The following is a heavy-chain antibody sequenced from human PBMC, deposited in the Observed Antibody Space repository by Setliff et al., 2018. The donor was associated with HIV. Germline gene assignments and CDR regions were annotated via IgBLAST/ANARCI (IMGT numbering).Heavy chain of an antibody. V-gene: IGHV1-69*13. Sequence: SVKVSCKASGGTFSTYAISWVRQAPGQGLEWMGGIVPVFGIGRSPQQFQGRVIITADESTSTAYMELSSLTSEDTAVYFCARGGEGLANWGQGTLVTVSS. D-gene: IGHD3-16*01. CDR1: GGTFSTYA. CDR2: IVPVFGIG. CDR3: ARGGEGLAN. J-gene: IGHJ4*02.